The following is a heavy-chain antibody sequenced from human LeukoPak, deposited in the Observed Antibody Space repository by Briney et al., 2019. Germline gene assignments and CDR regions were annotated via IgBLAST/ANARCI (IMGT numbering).Heavy chain of an antibody. CDR2: ISSSSSTI. V-gene: IGHV3-48*01. J-gene: IGHJ4*02. D-gene: IGHD5-18*01. CDR3: ARDRGYSYGYGFGEFDY. Sequence: PGGSLRLSCAASGFAFSSYSMNWVREAPGKGLEWVSYISSSSSTIYYADSVKGRFTISRDNAKNSLYLQMNSLRAEDTAVYYCARDRGYSYGYGFGEFDYWGQGTLVTVSS. CDR1: GFAFSSYS.